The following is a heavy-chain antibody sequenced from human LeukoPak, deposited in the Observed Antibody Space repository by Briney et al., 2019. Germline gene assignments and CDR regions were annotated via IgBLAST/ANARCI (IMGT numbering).Heavy chain of an antibody. CDR3: ARDLGYSAYATVRGYAVDI. D-gene: IGHD5-12*01. V-gene: IGHV3-66*01. J-gene: IGHJ3*02. CDR1: GFTVSANY. CDR2: IYSGGST. Sequence: PGGSLRLSCAASGFTVSANYMSWVRQAPGKGLEWVSIIYSGGSTYYADSVRGRFTISRDNSKNTLYLQMSSLRAEDTAVYYCARDLGYSAYATVRGYAVDIWGQGTMVTVSS.